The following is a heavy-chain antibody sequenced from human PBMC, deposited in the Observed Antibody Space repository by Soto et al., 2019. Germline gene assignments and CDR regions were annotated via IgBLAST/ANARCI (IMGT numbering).Heavy chain of an antibody. V-gene: IGHV3-23*01. CDR3: ANNRLGDFDY. CDR1: GFTFSSYA. J-gene: IGHJ4*02. D-gene: IGHD3-10*01. Sequence: GGSLRLSCAASGFTFSSYAMSWVRQAPGKGLEWVSAISGSGGSTYYADSVKGRFTISRDNSKNTLYLQMNSLRAEDTALYSCANNRLGDFDYWGQGTLVTVSS. CDR2: ISGSGGST.